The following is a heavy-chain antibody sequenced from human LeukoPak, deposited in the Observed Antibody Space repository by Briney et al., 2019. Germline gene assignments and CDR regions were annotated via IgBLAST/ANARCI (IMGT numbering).Heavy chain of an antibody. CDR3: ARDNSGSYYAGRFDP. V-gene: IGHV3-74*03. CDR1: QFTFKNYW. D-gene: IGHD1-26*01. Sequence: GGSLRLSCVASQFTFKNYWMHWVRQVPGRGLEWLSYISPDGSSTTYADSVRGRFTISRDNSKNTLYLQMNSLRAEDTAVYYCARDNSGSYYAGRFDPWGQGTLVTVSS. J-gene: IGHJ5*02. CDR2: ISPDGSST.